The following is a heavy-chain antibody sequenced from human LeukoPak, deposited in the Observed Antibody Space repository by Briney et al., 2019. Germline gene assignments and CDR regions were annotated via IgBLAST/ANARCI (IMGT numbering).Heavy chain of an antibody. CDR3: ARVEMATRAPGPGSFDL. CDR1: GGSISSYY. Sequence: PSETLSLTCTVSGGSISSYYWSWIRQPPGKGLEWIGYIYYSGSTNYNPSLKSRVTISVDTSKNQFSLKLSSVTAADTAVYYCARVEMATRAPGPGSFDLWGRGPRVTVSS. V-gene: IGHV4-59*01. CDR2: IYYSGST. J-gene: IGHJ2*01. D-gene: IGHD5-24*01.